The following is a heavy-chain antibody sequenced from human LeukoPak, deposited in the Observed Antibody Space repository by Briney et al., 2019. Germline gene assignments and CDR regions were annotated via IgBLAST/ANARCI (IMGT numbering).Heavy chain of an antibody. D-gene: IGHD1-26*01. Sequence: KPSETLSLTCAVYGGSFSGYYWSWIRQPPRKGLEWIGEINHSGSTNYNPSLKSRVTISVDTSKNQFSLKLSSVTAADTAVYYCARRRRIVGATPGAFDIWGQGTMVTVSS. J-gene: IGHJ3*02. CDR3: ARRRRIVGATPGAFDI. CDR1: GGSFSGYY. V-gene: IGHV4-34*01. CDR2: INHSGST.